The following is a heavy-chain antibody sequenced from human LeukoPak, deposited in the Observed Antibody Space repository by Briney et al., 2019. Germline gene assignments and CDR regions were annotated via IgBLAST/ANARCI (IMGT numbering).Heavy chain of an antibody. V-gene: IGHV4-4*02. Sequence: PSETLSLTCTVSGDSISGSIWWSWVRQPPGKGLEWIGEIYHSGSTNYNPSLKSRVSISVDKSKNQFSPKLSSVTAADTAVYYCARKGLSPPPGPQPDTRRTTFDIWGQGTMVTVSS. CDR1: GDSISGSIW. CDR3: ARKGLSPPPGPQPDTRRTTFDI. CDR2: IYHSGST. D-gene: IGHD1-1*01. J-gene: IGHJ3*02.